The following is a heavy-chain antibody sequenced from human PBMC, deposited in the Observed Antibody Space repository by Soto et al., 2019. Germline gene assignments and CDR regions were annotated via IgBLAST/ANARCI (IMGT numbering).Heavy chain of an antibody. CDR1: GGSISSGGYY. CDR2: IYYSGST. CDR3: ARVELRFLEWPYYFDY. Sequence: SSETLSLTCTVSGGSISSGGYYWSWIRQHPGKGLEWIGYIYYSGSTYYNPSLKSRVTISVDTSKNQFSLKLSSVTAADTAVYYCARVELRFLEWPYYFDYWGQGTLVTVSS. V-gene: IGHV4-31*03. J-gene: IGHJ4*02. D-gene: IGHD3-3*01.